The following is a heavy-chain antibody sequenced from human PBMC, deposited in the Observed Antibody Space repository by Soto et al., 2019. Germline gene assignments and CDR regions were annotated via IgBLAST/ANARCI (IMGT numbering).Heavy chain of an antibody. CDR2: ISHDGSET. CDR1: GLTFRNHW. J-gene: IGHJ4*02. V-gene: IGHV3-7*03. CDR3: AGAQLDY. Sequence: GGSLRLSCVASGLTFRNHWMTWVRQAPGKGLEWVATISHDGSETFYVDSVKGRFTISRDDAENSLYLQMNSLRAEDTAVYYCAGAQLDYWGQGSLVTVS. D-gene: IGHD1-1*01.